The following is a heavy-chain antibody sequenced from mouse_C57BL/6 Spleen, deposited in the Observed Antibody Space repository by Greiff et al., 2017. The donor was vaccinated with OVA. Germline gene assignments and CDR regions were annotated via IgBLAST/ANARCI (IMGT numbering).Heavy chain of an antibody. Sequence: VQLQQSGPELVKPGASVKIPCKASGYTFTDYNMDWVKQSHGKSLEWIGDINPNNGGTIYNQKFKGKATLTVDKSSSTAYMELRSLTAEDTAVYYCARLNWDRDYFDYWGQGTTLTVSS. V-gene: IGHV1-18*01. J-gene: IGHJ2*01. D-gene: IGHD4-1*02. CDR2: INPNNGGT. CDR1: GYTFTDYN. CDR3: ARLNWDRDYFDY.